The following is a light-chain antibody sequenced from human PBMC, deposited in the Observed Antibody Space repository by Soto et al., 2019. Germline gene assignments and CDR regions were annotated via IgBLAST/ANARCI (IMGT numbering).Light chain of an antibody. Sequence: ILFPQSPGTLSLFPGESATLSCRASQYVSSGYLAWYQQKHGQAPRLLMFRTSSRDTGFPARFSGSGSGTEFNLTISRLQPEDNATYYCQQYENRPYTFGPGAKVDIK. J-gene: IGKJ3*01. CDR1: QYVSSGY. CDR2: RTS. V-gene: IGKV3-20*01. CDR3: QQYENRPYT.